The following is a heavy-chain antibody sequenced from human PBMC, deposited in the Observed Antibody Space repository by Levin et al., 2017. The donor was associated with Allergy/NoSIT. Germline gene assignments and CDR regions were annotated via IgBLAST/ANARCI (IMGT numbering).Heavy chain of an antibody. CDR2: TYYRSKWYY. Sequence: SETLSLTCAISGDSVSSNSAAWNWIRQSPSRGLEWLGRTYYRSKWYYEYALFVKSRITINPDTSKNQFSLQLNSVTPEDPACDHCAREISAGWDYWGQGTLVAVSA. V-gene: IGHV6-1*01. D-gene: IGHD6-25*01. J-gene: IGHJ4*02. CDR1: GDSVSSNSAA. CDR3: AREISAGWDY.